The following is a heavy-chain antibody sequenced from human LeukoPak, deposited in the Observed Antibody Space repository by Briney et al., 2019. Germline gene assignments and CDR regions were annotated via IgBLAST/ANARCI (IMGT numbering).Heavy chain of an antibody. V-gene: IGHV4-34*01. CDR1: GGSFSGYY. D-gene: IGHD3-10*01. CDR2: INHSGST. Sequence: SETLSLTCAVYGGSFSGYYWSWIRQHPGKGLEWIGEINHSGSTNYNPSLKSRVTISVDTSKNQFSLKLSSVTAADTAVYYCVVSYVRGVAPFDYWGQGTLVTVSS. CDR3: VVSYVRGVAPFDY. J-gene: IGHJ4*02.